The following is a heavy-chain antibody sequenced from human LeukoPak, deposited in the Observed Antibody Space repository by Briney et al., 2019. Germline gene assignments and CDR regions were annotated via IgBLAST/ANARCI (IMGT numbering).Heavy chain of an antibody. Sequence: GGSLRLSCAASGFNFSDSSMNWVRQDPGKGLEWLSYISPTSHTLYADSVKGRFTISRDNAKNSLYLQMNSLKDEDTAVYYCATDKYGGPVHWGQGTLVTVSS. CDR3: ATDKYGGPVH. V-gene: IGHV3-48*02. J-gene: IGHJ4*02. CDR2: ISPTSHT. D-gene: IGHD5-12*01. CDR1: GFNFSDSS.